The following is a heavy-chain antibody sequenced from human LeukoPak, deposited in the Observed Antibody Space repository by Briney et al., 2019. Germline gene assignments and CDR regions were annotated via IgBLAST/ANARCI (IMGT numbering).Heavy chain of an antibody. CDR1: GFTFSSYA. CDR2: ISSNGGST. V-gene: IGHV3-64*01. D-gene: IGHD5-18*01. Sequence: GGSLRLSCAASGFTFSSYAMHWVRQAPGKGLEYVSAISSNGGSTYYANSVKGRFTISRDNSKNTLYLQMGSLRAEDIAVYYCARTLRGYSYGYEDYWGQGTLVTVSS. CDR3: ARTLRGYSYGYEDY. J-gene: IGHJ4*02.